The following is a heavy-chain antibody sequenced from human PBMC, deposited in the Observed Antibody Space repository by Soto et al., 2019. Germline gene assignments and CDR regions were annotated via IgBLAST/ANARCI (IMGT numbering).Heavy chain of an antibody. J-gene: IGHJ1*01. D-gene: IGHD2-2*01. CDR3: ARSSVGVVVPAALGGYFQH. CDR1: GFTFSSYA. V-gene: IGHV3-23*01. Sequence: EVQLLESGGGLVQPGGSLRLSCAASGFTFSSYAMSWVRQAPGKGLEWVSAISGSGGSTYYADSVQGRFTISRDNSKNTLYLQMNSLRAEDTAVYYCARSSVGVVVPAALGGYFQHWGQGTLVTVSS. CDR2: ISGSGGST.